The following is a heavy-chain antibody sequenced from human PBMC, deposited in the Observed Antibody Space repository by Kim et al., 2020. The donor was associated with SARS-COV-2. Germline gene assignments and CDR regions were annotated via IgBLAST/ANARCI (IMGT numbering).Heavy chain of an antibody. Sequence: SETLSLTCTVSGGSVSSGSYYWSWIRQPPGKGLEWIGYIYYSGSTNYNPSLKSRVTISVDTSKNQFSLKLSSVTAADTAVYYCARAPLPIGYSSGWLDYWGQGTLVTVSS. CDR1: GGSVSSGSYY. CDR2: IYYSGST. D-gene: IGHD6-19*01. V-gene: IGHV4-61*01. J-gene: IGHJ4*02. CDR3: ARAPLPIGYSSGWLDY.